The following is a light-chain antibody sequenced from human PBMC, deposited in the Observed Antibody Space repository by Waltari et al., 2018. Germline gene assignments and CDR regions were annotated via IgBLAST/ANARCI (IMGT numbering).Light chain of an antibody. CDR1: NNDIGSYNL. CDR2: EVN. Sequence: QSALTQPASVSGSPGQSIPIPCPGTNNDIGSYNLASWYQQPPGKAPKVIIFEVNKLPSGVSNRFSGSKSSNTASLTVSGLHPEDEADYYCCSYAGTPRVVFGGGTKLTVL. V-gene: IGLV2-23*02. J-gene: IGLJ2*01. CDR3: CSYAGTPRVV.